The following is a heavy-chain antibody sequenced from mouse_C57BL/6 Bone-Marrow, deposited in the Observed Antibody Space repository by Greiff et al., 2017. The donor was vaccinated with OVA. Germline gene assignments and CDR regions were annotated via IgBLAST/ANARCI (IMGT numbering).Heavy chain of an antibody. CDR1: GYTFTSYD. CDR3: ARSGYYGSRPWFAY. V-gene: IGHV1-85*01. Sequence: QVQLKQSGPELVKPGASVKLSCKASGYTFTSYDINWVKQRPGQGLEWIGWIYPRDGSTKYNEKFKGKATLTVDTSSSTAYMELHSLTSEDSAVYFCARSGYYGSRPWFAYWGQGTLVTVSA. D-gene: IGHD1-1*01. CDR2: IYPRDGST. J-gene: IGHJ3*01.